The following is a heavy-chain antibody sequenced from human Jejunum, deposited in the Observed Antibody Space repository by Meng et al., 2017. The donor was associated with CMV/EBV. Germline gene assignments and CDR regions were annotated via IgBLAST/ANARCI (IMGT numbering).Heavy chain of an antibody. Sequence: QITLKESGPTLVKPTQTLTLTRTFSGFSLTSSGVGVGWIRQPPGKALEWLALIYGDDDKRYSPSLNTRLTITKDTFKNQVVLRMTSMDPVDTATYYCAYSYCSTGTCYSFYYWGQGTLVTVSS. J-gene: IGHJ4*02. CDR2: IYGDDDK. CDR1: GFSLTSSGVG. V-gene: IGHV2-5*02. D-gene: IGHD2-15*01. CDR3: AYSYCSTGTCYSFYY.